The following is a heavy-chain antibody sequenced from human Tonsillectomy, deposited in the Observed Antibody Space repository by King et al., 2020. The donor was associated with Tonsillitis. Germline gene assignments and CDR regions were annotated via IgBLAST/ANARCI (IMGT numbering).Heavy chain of an antibody. V-gene: IGHV3-73*01. CDR3: TSLRYCDSNGCYDY. CDR1: GFTFSHSA. D-gene: IGHD2-2*01. Sequence: VQLVQSGGGLIQPGGSLKLSWSASGFTFSHSAMHWVLQASGKGLEYIGRIRTKLNNYAISFSASVKGRFTISGDDSKNTAYLQMNSLKTEDTAVYYCTSLRYCDSNGCYDYWGQGTLVTVSS. CDR2: IRTKLNNYAI. J-gene: IGHJ4*02.